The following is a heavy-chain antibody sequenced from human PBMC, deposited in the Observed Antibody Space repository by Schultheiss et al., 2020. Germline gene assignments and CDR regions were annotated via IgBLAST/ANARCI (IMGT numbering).Heavy chain of an antibody. CDR2: IYYSGST. V-gene: IGHV4-30-4*01. CDR1: GGSISSGDYY. Sequence: SETLSLTCTVSGGSISSGDYYWSWIRQPPGKGLEWIGYIYYSGSTYYNPSLKSRVTISVDTSKNQFSLKLSSVTAADTAVYYCARDQERYYDFWSGYSRGMDVWGPGTTVTVAS. J-gene: IGHJ6*02. CDR3: ARDQERYYDFWSGYSRGMDV. D-gene: IGHD3-3*01.